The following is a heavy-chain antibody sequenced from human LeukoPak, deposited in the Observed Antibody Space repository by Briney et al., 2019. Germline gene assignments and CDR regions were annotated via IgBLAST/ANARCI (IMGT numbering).Heavy chain of an antibody. J-gene: IGHJ2*01. Sequence: ASVKVSCKASGYTFTSYGISWVRQAPGQGLEWMGWISAYNGNTNYAQKLQGRVTMTTDTSTSTAYMELSSLRSEDTAVYYCATAPTGGWYFDLWGRGTLVTVSS. CDR1: GYTFTSYG. D-gene: IGHD1-14*01. CDR3: ATAPTGGWYFDL. CDR2: ISAYNGNT. V-gene: IGHV1-18*01.